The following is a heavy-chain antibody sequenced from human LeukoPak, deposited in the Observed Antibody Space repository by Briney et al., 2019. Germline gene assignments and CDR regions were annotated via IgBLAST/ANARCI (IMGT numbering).Heavy chain of an antibody. V-gene: IGHV4-34*01. CDR1: GFSLQSHW. CDR3: ARGPSSYYYYMDV. CDR2: ISHSGST. J-gene: IGHJ6*03. Sequence: GALRLSCAASGFSLQSHWMSWIRQPPGKGLEWIGEISHSGSTNYNPSLKSRVTISVDTSKNQFSLKLSSVTAADTAVYYCARGPSSYYYYMDVWGKGTTVTVSS.